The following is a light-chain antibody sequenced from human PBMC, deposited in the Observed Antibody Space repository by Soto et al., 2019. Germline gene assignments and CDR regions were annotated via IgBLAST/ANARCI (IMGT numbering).Light chain of an antibody. CDR3: SSYAGSRNV. Sequence: QSALTQPPSASGSPGQSVAISCTGTSSDVGGYNYVSWYQQHPSKAPKLMIYEVNKRPSGVPDRFSGSKSGNTASLTVSGLQAEDEADYYCSSYAGSRNVFGTGTKVTVL. V-gene: IGLV2-8*01. J-gene: IGLJ1*01. CDR1: SSDVGGYNY. CDR2: EVN.